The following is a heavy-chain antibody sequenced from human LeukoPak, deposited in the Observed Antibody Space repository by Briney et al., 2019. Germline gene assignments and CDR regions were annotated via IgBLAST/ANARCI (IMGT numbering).Heavy chain of an antibody. CDR3: ARAAAIVLMVYARGHYFDY. Sequence: GGSLRLSCAAPGFTFSTSDMTWVRQTPGRGLECISYITSSGSPTYYADSVKGRFTIPRDNAKNSLSLQMNSLRAEDTAVYYCARAAAIVLMVYARGHYFDYWGQGTLVTVSS. CDR2: ITSSGSPT. J-gene: IGHJ4*02. D-gene: IGHD2-8*01. CDR1: GFTFSTSD. V-gene: IGHV3-48*01.